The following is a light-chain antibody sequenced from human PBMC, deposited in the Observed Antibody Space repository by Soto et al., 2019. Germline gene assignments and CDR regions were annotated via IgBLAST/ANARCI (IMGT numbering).Light chain of an antibody. CDR1: QSISNW. CDR2: KGS. Sequence: DIQMTQSPSTLSASVGDRVTITCRASQSISNWLAWYQQKPGKAPKLLIYKGSSLESGVPSRFSGSGSGTEFTLTISSLQPDDFASYYCQHYITYPYTFGQGTKLEIK. J-gene: IGKJ2*01. V-gene: IGKV1-5*03. CDR3: QHYITYPYT.